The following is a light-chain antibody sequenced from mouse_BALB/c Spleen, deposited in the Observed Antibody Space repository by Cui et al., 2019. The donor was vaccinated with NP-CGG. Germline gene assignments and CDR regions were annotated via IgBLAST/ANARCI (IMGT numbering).Light chain of an antibody. CDR1: TGTVTTSNY. CDR3: ALWYSNHWV. CDR2: GTN. V-gene: IGLV1*01. J-gene: IGLJ1*01. Sequence: HAFVTQESPPTTSPGETVTLTCRSSTGTVTTSNYANWVQEKPDHLFTGLIGGTNNRAPGVPARFSGSLIGDKAALTITGAQTEDEAIYFCALWYSNHWVFGGGTKLTVL.